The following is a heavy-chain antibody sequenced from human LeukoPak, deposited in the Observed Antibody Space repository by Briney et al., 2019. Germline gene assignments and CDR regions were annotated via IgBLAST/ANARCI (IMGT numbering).Heavy chain of an antibody. D-gene: IGHD5-18*01. CDR3: ASLDTAHPSGVY. J-gene: IGHJ4*02. V-gene: IGHV3-7*01. Sequence: GGSLRLSCEASTFTFTPGWMSWVRQAPGKGLEWVAMIKRDGGEKHYVDSVKGRFTISSDNAKKSLYLQMDSLRDEDTAVYYCASLDTAHPSGVYWGQGTLVTVSS. CDR2: IKRDGGEK. CDR1: TFTFTPGW.